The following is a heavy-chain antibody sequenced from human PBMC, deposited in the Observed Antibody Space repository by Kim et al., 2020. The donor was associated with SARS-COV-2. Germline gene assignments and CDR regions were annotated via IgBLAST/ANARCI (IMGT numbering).Heavy chain of an antibody. V-gene: IGHV1-3*01. CDR2: INAGNGNT. CDR3: AGRGFSFQGARSGYYIEYFDY. D-gene: IGHD3-3*01. CDR1: GYTFTSYA. J-gene: IGHJ4*02. Sequence: ASVKVSCKASGYTFTSYAMHWVRQAPGQRLEWMGWINAGNGNTKYSQKFQGRVTITRDTSASTAYMELSSLRSEDTAVYYCAGRGFSFQGARSGYYIEYFDYWGQGTLVTVSS.